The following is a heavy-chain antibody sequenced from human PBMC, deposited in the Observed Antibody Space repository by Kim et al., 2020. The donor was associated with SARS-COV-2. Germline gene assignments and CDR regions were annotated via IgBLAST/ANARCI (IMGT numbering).Heavy chain of an antibody. CDR2: IYSGGTK. CDR1: GITVTTNY. V-gene: IGHV3-66*01. J-gene: IGHJ4*02. D-gene: IGHD6-13*01. CDR3: AREPDSSTWLDY. Sequence: GGSLRLSCAVSGITVTTNYMNWVRQAPGKGLEWVSTIYSGGTKYYADSVKGRFTISRDTSKNTLYLQMNTLGAEATAVYYCAREPDSSTWLDYWGPGTLV.